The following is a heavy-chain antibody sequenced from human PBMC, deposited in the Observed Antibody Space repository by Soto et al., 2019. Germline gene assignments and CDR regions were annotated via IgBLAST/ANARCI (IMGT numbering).Heavy chain of an antibody. Sequence: QVQLVQSGAEVRQPGASVKVSCKASGYSFTTYGMSWVRQAPGQGLEYMGWINGYGHGAKYVQRFQGRFSMTTDTSTNTVYVDLRSLTSDDTAVYYCVRDVNGDFYYWGQGTVVIVSP. CDR2: INGYGHGA. D-gene: IGHD3-10*01. CDR3: VRDVNGDFYY. J-gene: IGHJ4*02. CDR1: GYSFTTYG. V-gene: IGHV1-18*01.